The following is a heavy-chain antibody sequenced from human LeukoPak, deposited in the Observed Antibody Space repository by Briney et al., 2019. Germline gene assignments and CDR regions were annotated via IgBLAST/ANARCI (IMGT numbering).Heavy chain of an antibody. V-gene: IGHV3-66*01. Sequence: HPGGSLRLSCAASGFTVSTNYMSWVRQAPGKGLEWVSLIYSGGGTYYADSVKGRFTISRDNSRNTLSLQMNSLRVDDTAVYYCARGFRSVTTWGYFDYWGQGAPVTVSS. CDR1: GFTVSTNY. CDR3: ARGFRSVTTWGYFDY. CDR2: IYSGGGT. D-gene: IGHD4-17*01. J-gene: IGHJ4*02.